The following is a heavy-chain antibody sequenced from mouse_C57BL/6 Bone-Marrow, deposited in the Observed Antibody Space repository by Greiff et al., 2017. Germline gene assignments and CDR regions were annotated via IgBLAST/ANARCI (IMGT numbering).Heavy chain of an antibody. Sequence: VQLQQPGAELVKPGASVKMSCKASGYTFTSYWITWVKQRPGQGLEWIGDIYPGRGSTNYNEKFKSKATLTVDTSSSTAYMQLSSLTSEDSAVYDCARRPKYDARDYWGQGTSVTVSS. V-gene: IGHV1-55*01. CDR3: ARRPKYDARDY. CDR1: GYTFTSYW. CDR2: IYPGRGST. J-gene: IGHJ4*01.